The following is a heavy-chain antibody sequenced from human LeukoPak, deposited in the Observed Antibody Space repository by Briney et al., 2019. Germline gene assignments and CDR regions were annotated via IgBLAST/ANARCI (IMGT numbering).Heavy chain of an antibody. Sequence: GGSLRLSCAASGFTFGDYAMSWVRQAPGKGLEWVSVISGSGARPNYADSVKGRFTISRDNSKNTLYLQMNSLRVEDTAVYYCAKDRDSSSWYYYDHWGQGTLVTVSS. CDR3: AKDRDSSSWYYYDH. CDR1: GFTFGDYA. J-gene: IGHJ4*02. D-gene: IGHD6-13*01. CDR2: ISGSGARP. V-gene: IGHV3-23*01.